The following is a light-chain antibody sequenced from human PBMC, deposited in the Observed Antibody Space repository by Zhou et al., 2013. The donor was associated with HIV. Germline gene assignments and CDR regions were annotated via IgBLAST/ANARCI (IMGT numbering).Light chain of an antibody. CDR2: GAS. CDR3: QQYSTVPWT. J-gene: IGKJ1*01. Sequence: AIQMTQSPSSFSASTGDTVSITCRASHYISTYLAWYQQKPGKAPELLIYGASSLQTGVPSRFSGSGSGTDFTLTISCLQSDDFATYYCQQYSTVPWTFGPGTKVEIK. V-gene: IGKV1-8*01. CDR1: HYISTY.